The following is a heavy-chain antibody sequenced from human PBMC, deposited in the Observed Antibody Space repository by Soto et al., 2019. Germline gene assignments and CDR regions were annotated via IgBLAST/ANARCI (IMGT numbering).Heavy chain of an antibody. Sequence: SVKVYCTTSGYTFTSYAMHWGRQAPGQRLEWMGWINACNGNTKYSQKFQGRVTITRDTSASTAYMELSSLRSEDTAVYYCARVHTIYGGNPTLDYWGQGTLVTVDS. J-gene: IGHJ4*02. CDR2: INACNGNT. D-gene: IGHD2-15*01. CDR3: ARVHTIYGGNPTLDY. V-gene: IGHV1-3*01. CDR1: GYTFTSYA.